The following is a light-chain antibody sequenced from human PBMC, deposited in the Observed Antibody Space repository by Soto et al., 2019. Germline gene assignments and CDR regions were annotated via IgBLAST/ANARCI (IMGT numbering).Light chain of an antibody. CDR3: MQALQTPWT. V-gene: IGKV2-28*01. Sequence: DIVMTQSPLSLPVTPGEPASISCRSSQSLLHSNGYNYLDWYLQKPAQSPQLLIYLGSNRASGAPDRFSGSGSGTDFTLKISRVEAEDVGVYYCMQALQTPWTFGQGTKVEIK. CDR1: QSLLHSNGYNY. J-gene: IGKJ1*01. CDR2: LGS.